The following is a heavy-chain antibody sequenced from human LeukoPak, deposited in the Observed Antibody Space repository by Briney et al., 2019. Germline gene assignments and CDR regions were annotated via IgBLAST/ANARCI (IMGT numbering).Heavy chain of an antibody. Sequence: GGSLGLSCAASGFTFSSYSMNWVRQAPGKGLEWVSSISSSSSYIYYADSVKGRFTISRDNAKNSLYLQMNSLRAEDTAVYYCARDRLTAPRYYFDYWGQGTLVTVSS. J-gene: IGHJ4*02. V-gene: IGHV3-21*01. CDR2: ISSSSSYI. CDR1: GFTFSSYS. D-gene: IGHD3-16*01. CDR3: ARDRLTAPRYYFDY.